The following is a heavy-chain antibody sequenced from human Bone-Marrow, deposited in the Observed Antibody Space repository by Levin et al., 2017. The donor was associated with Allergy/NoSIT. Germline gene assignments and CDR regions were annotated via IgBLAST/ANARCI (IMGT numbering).Heavy chain of an antibody. D-gene: IGHD4-23*01. CDR3: ARHDGGPNNFDF. CDR2: IYPTDSDT. V-gene: IGHV5-51*01. J-gene: IGHJ4*02. CDR1: GYTFTSYW. Sequence: KVSCKGSGYTFTSYWIGWVRQMPGKGLEWMGIIYPTDSDTRYSPSFQGQVTISADRSIPTAYLQWSSLKASDTAMYYCARHDGGPNNFDFWGQGTLVTVSS.